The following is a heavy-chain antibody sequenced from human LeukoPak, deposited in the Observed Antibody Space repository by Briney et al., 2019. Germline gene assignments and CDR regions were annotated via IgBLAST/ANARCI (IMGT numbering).Heavy chain of an antibody. CDR3: ARDRGAYYYGSGSYYNFDY. D-gene: IGHD3-10*01. CDR1: GGTFSSYT. CDR2: IIPIFGTA. J-gene: IGHJ4*02. V-gene: IGHV1-69*05. Sequence: SVKVSCKASGGTFSSYTISWVRQAPGQGLEWMGRIIPIFGTANYAQKFQGRVTITTDESTSTAYMELSSLRSEDTAVYYCARDRGAYYYGSGSYYNFDYWAREPWSPSPQ.